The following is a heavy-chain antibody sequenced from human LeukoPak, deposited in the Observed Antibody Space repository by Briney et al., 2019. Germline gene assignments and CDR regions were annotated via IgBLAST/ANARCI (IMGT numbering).Heavy chain of an antibody. CDR2: ISGSGGST. Sequence: GGSLRLSCAASGFTFSSYAMSWVRQAPGKGLEWVSAISGSGGSTYYADSVKGRFTISRDNSKNTLYLQMNSLRAEDTAVYYCAKDPHHVPGYSSGWYYWGQGTLVTVPS. V-gene: IGHV3-23*01. J-gene: IGHJ4*02. CDR1: GFTFSSYA. D-gene: IGHD6-19*01. CDR3: AKDPHHVPGYSSGWYY.